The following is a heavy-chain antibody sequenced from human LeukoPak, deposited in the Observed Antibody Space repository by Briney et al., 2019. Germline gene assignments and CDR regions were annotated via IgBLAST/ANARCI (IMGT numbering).Heavy chain of an antibody. CDR2: INTYSDST. V-gene: IGHV1-18*01. CDR1: GYTFRSHI. D-gene: IGHD3-10*01. Sequence: GASVKVSCKASGYTFRSHIITRVRQAPGQGLEWVGWINTYSDSTNYAQKFQGRVTMTTDTSTSTAYMQLRRLRSDDTAVYYCARGGSGGSRPSYHFYMDVWGKGTTVTVSS. CDR3: ARGGSGGSRPSYHFYMDV. J-gene: IGHJ6*03.